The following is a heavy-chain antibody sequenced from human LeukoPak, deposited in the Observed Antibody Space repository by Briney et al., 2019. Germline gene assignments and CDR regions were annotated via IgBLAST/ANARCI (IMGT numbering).Heavy chain of an antibody. CDR2: IYTSGST. V-gene: IGHV4-61*02. Sequence: SETLPLTCTVSGGSISSGSYYWSWIRQPAGKGLEWIGRIYTSGSTNYNPSLKSRVTISVDTFKNQFSLKLSSVTAADTAVYYCARESTVTSDAFDIWGQGTMVTVSS. D-gene: IGHD4-17*01. CDR1: GGSISSGSYY. CDR3: ARESTVTSDAFDI. J-gene: IGHJ3*02.